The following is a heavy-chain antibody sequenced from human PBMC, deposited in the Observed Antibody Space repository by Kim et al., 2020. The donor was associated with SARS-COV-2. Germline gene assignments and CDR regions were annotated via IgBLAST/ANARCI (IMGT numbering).Heavy chain of an antibody. V-gene: IGHV3-33*01. J-gene: IGHJ5*02. CDR3: AIERGSGWTDNWFDP. CDR1: GFTFSSYG. Sequence: GGSLRLSCAASGFTFSSYGMHWVRQAPGKGLEWVAVIWYDGSNKYYADSVKGRFTISRDNSKNTLYLQMNSLRAEDTAVYYCAIERGSGWTDNWFDPWGQGTLVTVSS. CDR2: IWYDGSNK. D-gene: IGHD6-19*01.